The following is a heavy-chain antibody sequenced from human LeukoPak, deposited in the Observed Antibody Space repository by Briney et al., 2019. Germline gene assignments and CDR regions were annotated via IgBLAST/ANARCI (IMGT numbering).Heavy chain of an antibody. V-gene: IGHV3-23*01. CDR2: ISGSGGGT. CDR3: ATAWNGWYFDY. J-gene: IGHJ4*02. CDR1: GFTLSSYA. Sequence: PGGSLRLSCAASGFTLSSYAMSWVRQAPGRGLEWVSGISGSGGGTYYADSVRGRFTISRDNFQNTLYLQMNSLRAEDTAVYYCATAWNGWYFDYWGQGTLVTVSS. D-gene: IGHD1-1*01.